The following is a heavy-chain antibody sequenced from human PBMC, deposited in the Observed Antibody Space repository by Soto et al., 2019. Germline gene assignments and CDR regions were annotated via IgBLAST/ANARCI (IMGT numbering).Heavy chain of an antibody. CDR2: IYYSGST. D-gene: IGHD6-19*01. J-gene: IGHJ4*02. Sequence: QVQLQESGPGLVKPSETLSLTCTVSGGSISSYYWSWIRQPPGKGLEWIGYIYYSGSTNYNPSLKSRVTISVDTSKNQFSLKLSSVTAADTAVYYCARAHGGIAVAGLDYWGQGTLVTVSS. CDR1: GGSISSYY. V-gene: IGHV4-59*01. CDR3: ARAHGGIAVAGLDY.